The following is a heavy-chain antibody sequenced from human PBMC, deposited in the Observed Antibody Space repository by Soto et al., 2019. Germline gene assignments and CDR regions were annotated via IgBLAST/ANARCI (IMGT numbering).Heavy chain of an antibody. CDR1: GYTFTSYD. CDR2: MNPNSGNT. Sequence: ASVKVSCKASGYTFTSYDINWVRQATGQGLEWMGWMNPNSGNTGYAQKFQGRVTMTRNTSISTAYMELNSLRAEDTVVYYCARSRLAAAGSYYYYYMDVWGKGTTVTVS. J-gene: IGHJ6*03. CDR3: ARSRLAAAGSYYYYYMDV. D-gene: IGHD6-13*01. V-gene: IGHV1-8*01.